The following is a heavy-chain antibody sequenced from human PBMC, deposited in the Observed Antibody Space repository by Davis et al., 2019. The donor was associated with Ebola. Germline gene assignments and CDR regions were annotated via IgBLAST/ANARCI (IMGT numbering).Heavy chain of an antibody. D-gene: IGHD5-24*01. J-gene: IGHJ4*02. V-gene: IGHV3-30*03. CDR3: AGQSKAGY. Sequence: GSLRLSCAASGFTFSSYGMHWVRQAPGKGLEWVAVISYDGSNKYYADSVKGRFTISRDNSKNTLYLQMNSLRAEDTAVYYCAGQSKAGYWGQGTLVTVSS. CDR1: GFTFSSYG. CDR2: ISYDGSNK.